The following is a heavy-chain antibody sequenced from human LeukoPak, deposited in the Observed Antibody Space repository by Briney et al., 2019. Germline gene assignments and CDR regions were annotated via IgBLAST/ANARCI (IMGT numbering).Heavy chain of an antibody. J-gene: IGHJ6*03. CDR3: ARDHSPYCSSTSCYGYYYYYMDV. Sequence: PGGSLRLSCAVSGFTFSNYGMHWVRQAPGQGLEWMGIINPSGGSTSYAQKFQGRVTMTRDTSTSTVYMELSSLRSEDTAVYYCARDHSPYCSSTSCYGYYYYYMDVWGKGTTVTVSS. V-gene: IGHV1-46*01. D-gene: IGHD2-2*01. CDR1: GFTFSNYG. CDR2: INPSGGST.